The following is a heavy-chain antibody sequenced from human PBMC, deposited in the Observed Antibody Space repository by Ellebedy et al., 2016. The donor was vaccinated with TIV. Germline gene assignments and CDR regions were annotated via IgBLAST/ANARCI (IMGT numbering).Heavy chain of an antibody. CDR1: GYTFSNYY. CDR2: INPSGGRI. J-gene: IGHJ4*02. CDR3: ARENSSSSNGAYVY. D-gene: IGHD6-6*01. V-gene: IGHV1-46*01. Sequence: ASVKVSXXASGYTFSNYYIHWVRQAPGQGLEWMGLINPSGGRISYAQNFQGRVTMTRATSTSTVYVELRSLRSEDTAVYYCARENSSSSNGAYVYWGQGTLVTVSS.